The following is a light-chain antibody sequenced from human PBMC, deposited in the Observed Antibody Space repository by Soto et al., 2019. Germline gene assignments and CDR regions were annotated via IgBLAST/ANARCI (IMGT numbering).Light chain of an antibody. CDR1: NDDIGVYNY. CDR3: SSFTRSRTII. CDR2: EVD. V-gene: IGLV2-14*01. Sequence: QSALTQPASVSGSPGQSITIPCTGTNDDIGVYNYVSWYQHHPGKAPKLMIYEVDNRPSGVSNRFSASKSGNTASLTISGLHPEAEADYYCSSFTRSRTIIFGGGTKLTGL. J-gene: IGLJ2*01.